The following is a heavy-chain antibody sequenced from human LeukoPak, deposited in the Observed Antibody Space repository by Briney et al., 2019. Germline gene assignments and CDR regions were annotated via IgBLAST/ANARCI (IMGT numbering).Heavy chain of an antibody. Sequence: TGGSLRLSCAASGFTFSSYAMQWVRQAPGKGLEYVSAISSDGGSTYYANSVKGRFTISRDNSKNTLYLQMGSLRAEDMAVYYCAREKGVDLWFGESPRAFDIWGQGTMVTVSS. CDR1: GFTFSSYA. V-gene: IGHV3-64*01. CDR3: AREKGVDLWFGESPRAFDI. J-gene: IGHJ3*02. CDR2: ISSDGGST. D-gene: IGHD3-10*01.